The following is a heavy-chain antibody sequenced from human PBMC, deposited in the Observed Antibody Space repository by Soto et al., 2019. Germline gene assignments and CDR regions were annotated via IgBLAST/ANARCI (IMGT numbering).Heavy chain of an antibody. D-gene: IGHD2-8*01. V-gene: IGHV4-31*03. CDR2: IYYSGST. J-gene: IGHJ3*02. CDR1: GGSISSGGYY. Sequence: QVQLQESGPGLVKPSQTLSLTCTVSGGSISSGGYYWSWVRQHPGKGLEWIGYIYYSGSTYSNPSLTSRVTISVDTSKNQFSLKLSSVTAADTAVYYCARGYCTNGVCFDAFDIWGQGTMVTVSS. CDR3: ARGYCTNGVCFDAFDI.